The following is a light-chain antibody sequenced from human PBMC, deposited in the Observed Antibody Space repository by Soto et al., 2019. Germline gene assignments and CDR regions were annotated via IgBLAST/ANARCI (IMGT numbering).Light chain of an antibody. CDR2: GAS. V-gene: IGKV3-20*01. CDR3: QQYGSSPRT. CDR1: QSVSSSS. J-gene: IGKJ1*01. Sequence: EIVLTQSPGTLSLSPGERATLSCRASQSVSSSSLAWYQQKPGQAPRLLIYGASSRATGIPDRFSGSGSGTDFPLTISRLEPEDFALYHCQQYGSSPRTFGQGTKVEIK.